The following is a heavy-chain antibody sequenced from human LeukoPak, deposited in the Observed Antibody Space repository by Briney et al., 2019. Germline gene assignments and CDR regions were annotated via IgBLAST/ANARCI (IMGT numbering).Heavy chain of an antibody. V-gene: IGHV3-48*03. CDR3: ARDLSPLSNYMGDY. CDR1: GFTFSSYE. Sequence: GGSLRLSCAASGFTFSSYEMNWVRQAPGKGLEWVSYISSSGSTIYYADSVKGRFTIPRDNAKNSLYLQMNSLRAEDTAVYYCARDLSPLSNYMGDYWGQGTLVTVSS. D-gene: IGHD1-7*01. J-gene: IGHJ4*02. CDR2: ISSSGSTI.